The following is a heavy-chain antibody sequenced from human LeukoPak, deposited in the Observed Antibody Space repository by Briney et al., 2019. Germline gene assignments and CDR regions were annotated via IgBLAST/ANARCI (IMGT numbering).Heavy chain of an antibody. CDR1: GFTLNTFN. Sequence: PGGSLRLSCAASGFTLNTFNMNWVRQAPGEGLEWVSSITSGGDYIYYADSVKGRFTTSRDNAKNSLSLQLNSLRVEDTAVYYCARGHYDVLAASYKWTPDYWGQGTLVTVSS. J-gene: IGHJ4*02. D-gene: IGHD3-9*01. CDR3: ARGHYDVLAASYKWTPDY. V-gene: IGHV3-21*01. CDR2: ITSGGDYI.